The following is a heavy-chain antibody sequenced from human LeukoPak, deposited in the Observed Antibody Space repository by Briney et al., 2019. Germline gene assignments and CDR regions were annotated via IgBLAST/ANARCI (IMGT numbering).Heavy chain of an antibody. CDR1: GGSISSGGYP. CDR2: IYHSGST. D-gene: IGHD2-8*01. V-gene: IGHV4-30-2*01. J-gene: IGHJ5*02. Sequence: SQTLSLTCAVSGGSISSGGYPWSWIRQPPGKGLEWIGYIYHSGSTYYNPSLKSRVTISVDRSKNQFSLKLSSVTAADTAVYYCARGRANDNWFDPWGQGTLVTVSS. CDR3: ARGRANDNWFDP.